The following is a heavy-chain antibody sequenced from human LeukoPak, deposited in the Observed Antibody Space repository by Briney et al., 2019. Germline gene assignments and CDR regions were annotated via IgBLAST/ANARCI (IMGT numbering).Heavy chain of an antibody. CDR1: GFTFSNYW. CDR3: AKELGVVPAAPPDY. J-gene: IGHJ4*02. Sequence: GGSLRLSCAASGFTFSNYWMHWVRQAPGKGLEWVSAISGSGGSTYYADSVKGRFTISRDNSKNTLYLQMNSLRAEDTAVYYCAKELGVVPAAPPDYWGQGTLVTVSS. CDR2: ISGSGGST. V-gene: IGHV3-23*01. D-gene: IGHD2-2*01.